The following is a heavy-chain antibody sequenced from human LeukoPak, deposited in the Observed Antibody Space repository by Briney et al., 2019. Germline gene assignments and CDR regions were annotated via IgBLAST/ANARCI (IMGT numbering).Heavy chain of an antibody. J-gene: IGHJ5*02. Sequence: SGTLSLTCTVSGGSIRSYYWSWIRQPPGKGLEWIGYIYYRGSTKYNPSLKSRVTMSVDTSKNQFSLKLSSVTAADTAVYYCARANYDSSGYYDWFDPWGQGALVTVSS. CDR3: ARANYDSSGYYDWFDP. CDR1: GGSIRSYY. D-gene: IGHD3-22*01. CDR2: IYYRGST. V-gene: IGHV4-59*01.